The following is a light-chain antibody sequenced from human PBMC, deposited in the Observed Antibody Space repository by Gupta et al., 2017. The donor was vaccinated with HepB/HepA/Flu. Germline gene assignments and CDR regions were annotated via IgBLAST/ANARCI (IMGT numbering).Light chain of an antibody. CDR1: QAIGDA. CDR2: DTS. J-gene: IGKJ2*02. CDR3: QQYDHLLRST. Sequence: DIQMTQSPSSLSASVGDKVTITCQASQAIGDALNWYQQKPGKAPQLLMYDTSNLERGVPSRFSGRGSGKHFTLTISNLQPEDFATYHCQQYDHLLRSTFGQGTKVE. V-gene: IGKV1-33*01.